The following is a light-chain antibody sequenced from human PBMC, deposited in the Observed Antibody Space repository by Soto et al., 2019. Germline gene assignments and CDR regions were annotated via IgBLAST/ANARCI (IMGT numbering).Light chain of an antibody. CDR1: QSVSSN. V-gene: IGKV3-15*01. CDR3: QQASSFPLT. Sequence: EIVLTQSPGTLSLSPGERATLSCRASQSVSSNLAWYQQKPGQAPRLLIYGASTRATGIPARFSGSGSGTLFTLTITNLQPEDFATYYCQQASSFPLTFGGGTKVDIK. CDR2: GAS. J-gene: IGKJ4*01.